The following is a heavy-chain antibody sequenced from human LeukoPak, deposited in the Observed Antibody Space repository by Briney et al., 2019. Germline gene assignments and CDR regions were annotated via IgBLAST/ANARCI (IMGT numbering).Heavy chain of an antibody. CDR2: IYPGDSDT. V-gene: IGHV5-51*01. Sequence: GESLKISFKGSGYSFTSYWIGWVRQMPGKGLEWMGIIYPGDSDTRYSPSFQGQVTISADKSISTAYLQWSSLKASDTAMYYCAREGSSGGSPEDYGMDVWGQGTTVTVSS. D-gene: IGHD2-15*01. CDR3: AREGSSGGSPEDYGMDV. CDR1: GYSFTSYW. J-gene: IGHJ6*02.